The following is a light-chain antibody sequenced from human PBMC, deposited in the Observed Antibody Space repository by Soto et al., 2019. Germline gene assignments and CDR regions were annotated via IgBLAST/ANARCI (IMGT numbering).Light chain of an antibody. CDR2: SNN. J-gene: IGLJ1*01. CDR3: AAWDGSLKEYV. V-gene: IGLV1-47*02. Sequence: QSVLTQPPSASGTPGQRVFISCSGSSSNIGGTNYAYWYQQLPGAAPKLLMHSNNLRPSGVPERISGSKSGTSASLAISGLRSEDEADYYCAAWDGSLKEYVFGTGTKVTVL. CDR1: SSNIGGTNY.